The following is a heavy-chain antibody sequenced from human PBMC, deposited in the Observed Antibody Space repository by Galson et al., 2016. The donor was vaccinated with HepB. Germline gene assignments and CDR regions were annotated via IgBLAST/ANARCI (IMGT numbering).Heavy chain of an antibody. J-gene: IGHJ6*02. CDR1: GFTFSSYS. D-gene: IGHD6-19*01. Sequence: SLRLSCAASGFTFSSYSMNWVRQAPGKGLEWVSYISSSSSTTYYADSVKGRFTISRDNAKNSLYLQMNSRRDEDTALYYCAIDLSSGWYSPYYYYGMDVWGQGTTVTFSS. CDR2: ISSSSSTT. CDR3: AIDLSSGWYSPYYYYGMDV. V-gene: IGHV3-48*02.